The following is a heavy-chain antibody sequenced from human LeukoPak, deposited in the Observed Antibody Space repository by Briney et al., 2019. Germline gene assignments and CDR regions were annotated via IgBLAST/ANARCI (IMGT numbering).Heavy chain of an antibody. V-gene: IGHV3-21*01. Sequence: GGFLRLSCAASGFTFSSYSMNWVRQAPGKGLEWVSSISSSSSYIYYADSVKGRFTISRDNAKNSLYLQMNSLRAEDTAVYYCAREVDTAITNWFAPWAQGILVTVSS. D-gene: IGHD5-18*01. CDR2: ISSSSSYI. CDR1: GFTFSSYS. J-gene: IGHJ5*02. CDR3: AREVDTAITNWFAP.